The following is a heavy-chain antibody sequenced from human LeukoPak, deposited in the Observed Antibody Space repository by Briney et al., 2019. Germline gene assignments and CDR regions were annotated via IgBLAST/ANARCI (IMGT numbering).Heavy chain of an antibody. Sequence: GGSLRLSCAVSGFTFTDYWMNWVRQAPGKGLEWVASIRQDGSEKTYVDSVKGRFTISRDNTKNSLSLQVNSLRVEDSAVYYCARDGTAAGLYFDLWGQGTLVTVSS. D-gene: IGHD6-13*01. CDR3: ARDGTAAGLYFDL. CDR1: GFTFTDYW. V-gene: IGHV3-7*01. CDR2: IRQDGSEK. J-gene: IGHJ4*01.